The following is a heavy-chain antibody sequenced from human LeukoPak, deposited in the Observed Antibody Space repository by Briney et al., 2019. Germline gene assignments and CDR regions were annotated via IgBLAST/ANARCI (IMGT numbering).Heavy chain of an antibody. CDR2: ISSSSSYI. D-gene: IGHD6-19*01. Sequence: GGSPRLSCAASGFTFSSYSMNWVRQAPGKGLEWVSSISSSSSYIYYADSVKGRFTISRDNAKNSLYLQMNSLRAEDTAVYYCARVKVAGSSIFDYWGQGTLVTVSS. J-gene: IGHJ4*02. CDR3: ARVKVAGSSIFDY. V-gene: IGHV3-21*01. CDR1: GFTFSSYS.